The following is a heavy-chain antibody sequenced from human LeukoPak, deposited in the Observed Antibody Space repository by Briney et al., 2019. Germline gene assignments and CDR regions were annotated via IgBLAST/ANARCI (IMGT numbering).Heavy chain of an antibody. V-gene: IGHV3-7*01. J-gene: IGHJ4*02. Sequence: GGSLSLSCAASGFTFSSYWMSWVRQAPGRGLEWLANIAGEGSSRQYADSVRGRVTISRDNAKSSLHLQMSSLKAEDSAVYYCARDERGGYFVYWGQGILVTVSS. D-gene: IGHD2-2*03. CDR1: GFTFSSYW. CDR3: ARDERGGYFVY. CDR2: IAGEGSSR.